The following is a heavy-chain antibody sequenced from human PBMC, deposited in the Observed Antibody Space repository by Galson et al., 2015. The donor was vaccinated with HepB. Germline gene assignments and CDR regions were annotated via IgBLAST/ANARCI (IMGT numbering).Heavy chain of an antibody. J-gene: IGHJ6*02. D-gene: IGHD3-10*01. CDR2: ISAYNGDT. Sequence: SVKVSCKASGYTFSNYGITWVRQAPGQGLEWMGWISAYNGDTNYAQSLQGRVTMTTDTSTSTAYMELRSLRSDDTAVYYCARDPYGSGSYFYYGMDVWGQGTTVTVSS. CDR3: ARDPYGSGSYFYYGMDV. V-gene: IGHV1-18*01. CDR1: GYTFSNYG.